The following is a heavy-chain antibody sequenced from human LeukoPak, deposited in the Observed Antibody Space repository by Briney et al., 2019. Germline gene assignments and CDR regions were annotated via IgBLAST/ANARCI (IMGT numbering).Heavy chain of an antibody. CDR3: ARGHLPTPRSAMDV. Sequence: GGSLRLSCSASGLILSDYTMHWVRQAPGKGLDYVSSIHGDDSKIYYADSVKGRFTISRDNSKNTLYLQMSGLRAEDTAVYYCARGHLPTPRSAMDVWGQGTTVTVSS. CDR1: GLILSDYT. V-gene: IGHV3-64D*06. D-gene: IGHD3-3*02. CDR2: IHGDDSKI. J-gene: IGHJ6*02.